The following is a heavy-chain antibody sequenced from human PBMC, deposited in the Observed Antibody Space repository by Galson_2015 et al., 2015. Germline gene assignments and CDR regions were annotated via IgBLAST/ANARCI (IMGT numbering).Heavy chain of an antibody. D-gene: IGHD2-2*01. Sequence: ETLSLPCAVYGGSFSGYYWNWIRQPPGKGLEWIGEINHSGSTNYNPSLKSRVTISVDTSKNQFSLKLSSVTAADTAVYYCARTAQRRYCSSTSCPNWFDPGGQGTLVTVSS. CDR3: ARTAQRRYCSSTSCPNWFDP. CDR1: GGSFSGYY. J-gene: IGHJ5*02. V-gene: IGHV4-34*01. CDR2: INHSGST.